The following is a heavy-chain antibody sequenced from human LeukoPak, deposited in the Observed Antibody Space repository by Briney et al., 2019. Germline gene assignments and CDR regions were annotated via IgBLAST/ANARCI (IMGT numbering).Heavy chain of an antibody. CDR3: AKGYVSLWFGDFNAFDY. CDR1: GFTFSSYA. Sequence: PGGSLRLSCAASGFTFSSYAMSWVRQAPGKGLEWVSGISGSGGSTDYADSVKGRFTISRDNSKNTLYLQMNSLRAEDTAVYYCAKGYVSLWFGDFNAFDYWGQGTLVTVSS. J-gene: IGHJ4*02. D-gene: IGHD3-10*01. CDR2: ISGSGGST. V-gene: IGHV3-23*01.